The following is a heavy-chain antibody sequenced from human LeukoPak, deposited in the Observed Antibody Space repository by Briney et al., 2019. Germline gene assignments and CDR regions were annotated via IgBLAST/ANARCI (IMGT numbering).Heavy chain of an antibody. Sequence: GRSLRLSCAASGFTFDDYAMHWVRQAPGKGLEWVSGISWNSGSIGYADSVKGRFTISRDNAKNSQYLQMNSLRAEDTALYYCAKNADYSSGWYGGGGFDYWGQGTLVTVSS. CDR2: ISWNSGSI. CDR1: GFTFDDYA. J-gene: IGHJ4*02. CDR3: AKNADYSSGWYGGGGFDY. D-gene: IGHD6-19*01. V-gene: IGHV3-9*01.